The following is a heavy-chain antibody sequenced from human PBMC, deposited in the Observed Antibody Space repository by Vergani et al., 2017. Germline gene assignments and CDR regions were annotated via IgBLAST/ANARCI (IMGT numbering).Heavy chain of an antibody. CDR3: AKDRRYCSGGSCYPFPYDY. CDR2: ISGSGGST. J-gene: IGHJ4*02. V-gene: IGHV3-23*04. Sequence: EVQLVESGGGLVKPGGSLRLSCAASGFTFSDYYMSWIRQAPGKGLEWVSAISGSGGSTYYADSVKGRFTISRDNSKNTLYLQMNSLRAEDTAVYYCAKDRRYCSGGSCYPFPYDYWGQGTLVTVSS. D-gene: IGHD2-15*01. CDR1: GFTFSDYY.